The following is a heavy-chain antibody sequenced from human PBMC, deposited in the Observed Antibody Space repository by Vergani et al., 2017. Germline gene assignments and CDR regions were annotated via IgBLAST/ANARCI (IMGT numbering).Heavy chain of an antibody. V-gene: IGHV3-7*01. CDR1: GFMFSNYW. CDR2: IKQDGSEK. D-gene: IGHD2-15*01. J-gene: IGHJ5*02. CDR3: AGGSLYCRGGTCYANWFDP. Sequence: EVQLVESGGGLVQPGGSLRLSCAASGFMFSNYWMNWVRQAPGKGLEWVANIKQDGSEKYYVDSVRGRFTISRDNAKNSLFLQMNSLRAEDTAVYYCAGGSLYCRGGTCYANWFDPWGQGTLVTVSS.